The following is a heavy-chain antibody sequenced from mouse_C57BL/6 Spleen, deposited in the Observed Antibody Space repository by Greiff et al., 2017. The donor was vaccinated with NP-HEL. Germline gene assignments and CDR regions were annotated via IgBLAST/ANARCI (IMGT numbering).Heavy chain of an antibody. CDR2: IHPNSGST. CDR3: AGYYYGSSGYFDY. V-gene: IGHV1-64*01. D-gene: IGHD1-1*01. Sequence: QVQLQQPGAELVKPGASVKLSCKASGYTFTSYWMHWVKQRPGQGLEWIGMIHPNSGSTNYNEKFKSKATLTVDKSSSTAYMQLSSLTSEDSAVYYGAGYYYGSSGYFDYWGQGTTLTVSS. CDR1: GYTFTSYW. J-gene: IGHJ2*01.